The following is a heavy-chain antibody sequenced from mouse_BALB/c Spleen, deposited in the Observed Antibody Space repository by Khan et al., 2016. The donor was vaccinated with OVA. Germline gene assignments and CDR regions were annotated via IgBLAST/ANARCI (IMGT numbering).Heavy chain of an antibody. V-gene: IGHV5-4*02. J-gene: IGHJ3*01. Sequence: EVELVESGGGLVKPGGSLKLSCAASGFTFSDYYMYWVRQTPEKRLEWVATISDGGNYTSSPDSVKGRFTISRDNAKNNLYLQMSSLKSEDTAMYYCARGGYGSFAFWGQGTLVTVSA. D-gene: IGHD2-10*02. CDR1: GFTFSDYY. CDR3: ARGGYGSFAF. CDR2: ISDGGNYT.